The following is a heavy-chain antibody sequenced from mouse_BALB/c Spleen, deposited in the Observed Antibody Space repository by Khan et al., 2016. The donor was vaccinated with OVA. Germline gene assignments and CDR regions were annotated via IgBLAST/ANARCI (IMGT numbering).Heavy chain of an antibody. Sequence: EVELVESGGDLVKPGGSLKLSCAASGFTFSSYGMSWVRQTPDKRLEWVATISSGGSYTYYPDSVKGRFTISRDNAKNTLYLPMSSLKSEDTAMYYGARLYAMDYWGQGTSVTVSS. CDR2: ISSGGSYT. CDR3: ARLYAMDY. V-gene: IGHV5-6*01. J-gene: IGHJ4*01. CDR1: GFTFSSYG.